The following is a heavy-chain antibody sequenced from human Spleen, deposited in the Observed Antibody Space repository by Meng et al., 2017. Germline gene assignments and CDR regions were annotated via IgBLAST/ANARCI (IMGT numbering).Heavy chain of an antibody. Sequence: QVQLVQSGAEVKKPGASVTVSCKASGYTFTTYYMPWVRQAPGQGLEWMGIIDPSGGSTTYAQKFQGRVTMTRATSTSTVYMELSSLRSEDTAVYYCARGTPGRSYSDYWGQGTLVTVSS. V-gene: IGHV1-46*01. CDR1: GYTFTTYY. D-gene: IGHD3-10*01. CDR3: ARGTPGRSYSDY. CDR2: IDPSGGST. J-gene: IGHJ4*02.